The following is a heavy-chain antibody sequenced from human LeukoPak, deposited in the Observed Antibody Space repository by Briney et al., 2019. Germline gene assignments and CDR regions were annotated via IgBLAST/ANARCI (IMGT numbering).Heavy chain of an antibody. V-gene: IGHV3-30*03. CDR1: GFTFSGYA. Sequence: PGGSLRLSCAASGFTFSGYAIHWVRQAPGKGLEWVAVISSGGRDKHHADSGKGGFTISRDNSKNTLYLQTNSLRAKDTAVYYCARDLRRFAAYYFDYWGQGTLVTVSS. D-gene: IGHD5/OR15-5a*01. J-gene: IGHJ4*02. CDR3: ARDLRRFAAYYFDY. CDR2: ISSGGRDK.